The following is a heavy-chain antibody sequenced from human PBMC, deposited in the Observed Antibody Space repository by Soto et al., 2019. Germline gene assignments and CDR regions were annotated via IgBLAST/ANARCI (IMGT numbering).Heavy chain of an antibody. J-gene: IGHJ4*02. D-gene: IGHD3-3*01. CDR1: GFIFDDFA. V-gene: IGHV3-9*01. CDR2: ISWNSDSI. CDR3: TKVGGLYDFWSGPLHFDL. Sequence: DAQLVESGGGLVQPGRSLRLSCVGSGFIFDDFAIHWVRHAPGKGLEWVSGISWNSDSIGYADSVKGRFTISRDNAKNALYLQMNSLRVEDTALYYCTKVGGLYDFWSGPLHFDLWGQGTLVTVSS.